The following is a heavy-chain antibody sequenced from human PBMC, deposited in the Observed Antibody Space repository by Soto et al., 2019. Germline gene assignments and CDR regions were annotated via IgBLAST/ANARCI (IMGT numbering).Heavy chain of an antibody. CDR1: GDSISSSFYY. CDR3: AIRAQLSFAFEI. J-gene: IGHJ3*02. CDR2: IYYNGRT. D-gene: IGHD3-16*02. V-gene: IGHV4-39*01. Sequence: SETLSLTCSVSGDSISSSFYYWGWIRQPPGKGLEWIGNIYYNGRTYYNPSLTSRVTISIDTSKNQFSLNLSSVTAADTAVYYCAIRAQLSFAFEIWGQGTMVTVSS.